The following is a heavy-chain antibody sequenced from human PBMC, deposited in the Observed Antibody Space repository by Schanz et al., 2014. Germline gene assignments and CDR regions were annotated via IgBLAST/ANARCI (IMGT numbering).Heavy chain of an antibody. Sequence: EVQLVESGGGLVQPGGSLRLSCAASGFTFSAYWMTWVRQAPEKGLDWVGIIKPDGSEKFYVDSVKGRFTISRDNAKNLMYPHLNSLRAEDTAVYYCAREVGGSFGQHYWGQGALVTVSS. J-gene: IGHJ4*02. CDR3: AREVGGSFGQHY. CDR1: GFTFSAYW. CDR2: IKPDGSEK. D-gene: IGHD1-26*01. V-gene: IGHV3-7*01.